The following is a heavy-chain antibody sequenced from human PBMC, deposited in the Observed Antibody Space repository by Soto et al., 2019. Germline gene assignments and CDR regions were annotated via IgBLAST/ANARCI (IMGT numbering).Heavy chain of an antibody. J-gene: IGHJ5*02. CDR2: IWYDGSNK. V-gene: IGHV3-33*01. Sequence: GGSLRLSCAASGFTFSSYGMHWVRQAPGKGLEWVAVIWYDGSNKYYADSVKGRFTISRDNSKNTLYLQMNSLRAEDTAVYYCARDLLEVEDDYGDYALDPWGQGTLVTVSS. CDR3: ARDLLEVEDDYGDYALDP. D-gene: IGHD4-17*01. CDR1: GFTFSSYG.